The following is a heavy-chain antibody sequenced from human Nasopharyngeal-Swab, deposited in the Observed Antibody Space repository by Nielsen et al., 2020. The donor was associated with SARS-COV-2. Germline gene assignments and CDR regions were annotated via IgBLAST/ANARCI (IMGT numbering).Heavy chain of an antibody. D-gene: IGHD3-10*01. Sequence: GGSLRLSCAASGFTFSSYWMSWVRQAPGKGLEWVANIKQDGSEKYYVDSVKGRFTISRDNAKNSLYLQMNSLRAEDTAVYYCARDRAYYYGSGSGGFDYWGQGTLVTVSS. CDR3: ARDRAYYYGSGSGGFDY. J-gene: IGHJ4*02. CDR1: GFTFSSYW. V-gene: IGHV3-7*05. CDR2: IKQDGSEK.